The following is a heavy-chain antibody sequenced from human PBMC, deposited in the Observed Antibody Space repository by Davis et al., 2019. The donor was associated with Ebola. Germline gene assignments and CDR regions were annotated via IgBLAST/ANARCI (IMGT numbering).Heavy chain of an antibody. CDR1: GFTFSSYW. J-gene: IGHJ4*02. CDR3: ARYSGTYRDY. V-gene: IGHV3-7*01. Sequence: GESLKISCAASGFTFSSYWMHWVRQAPGKGLEWVANIKQDGSEKYYVDSVKGRFTISRDNAKSSLYLQMNSLRVEDTAVYYCARYSGTYRDYWGQGTLVTVSS. D-gene: IGHD1-26*01. CDR2: IKQDGSEK.